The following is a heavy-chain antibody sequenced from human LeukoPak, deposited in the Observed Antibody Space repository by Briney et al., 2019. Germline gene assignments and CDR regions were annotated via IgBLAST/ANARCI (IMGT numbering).Heavy chain of an antibody. CDR3: AHGTEVRGVINAFDI. J-gene: IGHJ3*02. Sequence: SGPTLVKPTQTLTLTCTFSGFSLSTSGVGVGWIRQPPGKALEWLALFYWDDDKRYSPSLKSRPTITKDTSKNQVVLTMTNMDPVDTATYYCAHGTEVRGVINAFDIWGQGTMVTVSS. D-gene: IGHD3-10*01. V-gene: IGHV2-5*02. CDR1: GFSLSTSGVG. CDR2: FYWDDDK.